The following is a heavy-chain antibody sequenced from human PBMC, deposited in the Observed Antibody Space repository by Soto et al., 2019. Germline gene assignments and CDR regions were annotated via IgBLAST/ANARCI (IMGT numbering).Heavy chain of an antibody. Sequence: VQLVESGGGLVAPGGSLRLSCVASGFTLTAYTMNWVRQAPGTGLEWVSSINGRSNYKYYSDSVKGRFTISRDNTQNSLFLQMSRLGPEDTATYYCVREDGVVGVSSAFDSWGQGTLVTVSS. CDR3: VREDGVVGVSSAFDS. V-gene: IGHV3-21*02. CDR2: INGRSNYK. D-gene: IGHD1-26*01. CDR1: GFTLTAYT. J-gene: IGHJ4*02.